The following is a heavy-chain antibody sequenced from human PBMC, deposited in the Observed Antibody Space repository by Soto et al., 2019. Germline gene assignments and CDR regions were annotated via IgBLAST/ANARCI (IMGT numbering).Heavy chain of an antibody. J-gene: IGHJ4*02. V-gene: IGHV2-70*01. D-gene: IGHD5-12*01. Sequence: SGPTLVNPTQTLTLTCTFSGFSLSTSGMCVSWIRHPPVKALEWLALIDWDDDKYYSTSMKTRLNISKDTSKNQVVLTMTNMDTVGKATYYCARIYSGYDWGGXYWGQGILVTVSS. CDR1: GFSLSTSGMC. CDR3: ARIYSGYDWGGXY. CDR2: IDWDDDK.